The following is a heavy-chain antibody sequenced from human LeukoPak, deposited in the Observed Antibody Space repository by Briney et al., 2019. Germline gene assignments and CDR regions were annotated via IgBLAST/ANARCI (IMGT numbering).Heavy chain of an antibody. D-gene: IGHD2-15*01. CDR3: AKDHRYCSGGSCYGADY. Sequence: PGGSLRLSCGASGFSFSSYGMNWVRQAPGKGLEWVAFIRYDGSNKYYADSVKGRFTISRDDSKNTLYLQMNSLRPEDTAVYYCAKDHRYCSGGSCYGADYWDQGTLVTVSS. V-gene: IGHV3-30*02. CDR2: IRYDGSNK. J-gene: IGHJ4*02. CDR1: GFSFSSYG.